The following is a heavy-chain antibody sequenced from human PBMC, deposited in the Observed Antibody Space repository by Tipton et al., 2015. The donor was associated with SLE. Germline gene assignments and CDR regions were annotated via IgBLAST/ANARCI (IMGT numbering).Heavy chain of an antibody. CDR3: ARVGVDGSYPSYFDY. D-gene: IGHD1-26*01. CDR1: GGSISSYY. J-gene: IGHJ4*02. V-gene: IGHV4-59*01. CDR2: IYYSGST. Sequence: TLSLTCTVSGGSISSYYWSWIRQPPGKGLEWMGYIYYSGSTNYNPSLKSRVTISVDTSKNQFSLKLSSVTAADTAVYYCARVGVDGSYPSYFDYWGQGTLVTVSS.